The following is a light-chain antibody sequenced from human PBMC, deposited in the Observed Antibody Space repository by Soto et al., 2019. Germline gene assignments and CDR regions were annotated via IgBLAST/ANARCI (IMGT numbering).Light chain of an antibody. Sequence: DIQMTQSPSTLSASVGDRVTITCRASQIISSWLAWYQQKPGKAPKLLIYDASSLESGVPSRFSGSGSGTDFTLTISRLEPEDFAVYYCQQYTSSLITFGQGTRLEIK. V-gene: IGKV1-5*01. CDR2: DAS. CDR1: QIISSW. J-gene: IGKJ5*01. CDR3: QQYTSSLIT.